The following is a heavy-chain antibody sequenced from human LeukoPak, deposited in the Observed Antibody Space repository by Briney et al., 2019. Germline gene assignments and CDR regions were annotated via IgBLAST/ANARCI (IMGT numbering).Heavy chain of an antibody. D-gene: IGHD3-3*01. Sequence: GGSLRLSCAASGFTFSSYSMNWVRQAPGKGLEWVSSISSSSSYIYYADSVKGRFTISRDNAKNSLYLQMNSLRAEDTAVYYCARELTIFGVVGVYAFDIWGQGTMVTVSS. V-gene: IGHV3-21*01. J-gene: IGHJ3*02. CDR1: GFTFSSYS. CDR3: ARELTIFGVVGVYAFDI. CDR2: ISSSSSYI.